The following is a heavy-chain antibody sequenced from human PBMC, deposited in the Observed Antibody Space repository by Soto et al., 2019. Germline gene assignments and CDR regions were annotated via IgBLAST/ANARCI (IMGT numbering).Heavy chain of an antibody. CDR3: AHRLTLNSDWNYGSFDY. D-gene: IGHD1-7*01. Sequence: QITLKESGPTLVKPTQTLTLTCTFSGFSLTTSGVGVGWIRQPPGKALEWLALIYWDDDKRYSPSLKSRLTITKDTSKNQVVLTMTNMDPVDTATYFCAHRLTLNSDWNYGSFDYWGQGTLVTVSS. CDR2: IYWDDDK. CDR1: GFSLTTSGVG. V-gene: IGHV2-5*02. J-gene: IGHJ4*02.